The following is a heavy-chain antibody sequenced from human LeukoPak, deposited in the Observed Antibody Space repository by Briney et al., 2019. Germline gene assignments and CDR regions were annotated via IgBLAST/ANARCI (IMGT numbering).Heavy chain of an antibody. CDR2: ISGSGGST. CDR3: ARAPARSD. CDR1: AFSVNSNY. J-gene: IGHJ4*02. Sequence: GGSLRLSCAASAFSVNSNYMNWVRQAPGKGLEWVSAISGSGGSTYYADSVKGRFTISRDNAKNSLYLQMNSLRAEDTAVYYCARAPARSDWGQGTLVTVSS. V-gene: IGHV3-23*01.